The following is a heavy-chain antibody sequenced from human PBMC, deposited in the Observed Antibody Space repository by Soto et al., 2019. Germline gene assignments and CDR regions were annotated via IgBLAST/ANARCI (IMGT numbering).Heavy chain of an antibody. CDR3: ANIRNVVYAHNAY. J-gene: IGHJ4*02. Sequence: PXGSLRLSCAXSGFTFGSYGMHWVRQAPXKGLXWVAVISDEGSNKYYADSVRGRFAISRDNSNNMLYLQMNSLRAEDTAVYYCANIRNVVYAHNAYWGQGTLVTVSS. V-gene: IGHV3-30*18. D-gene: IGHD2-8*02. CDR2: ISDEGSNK. CDR1: GFTFGSYG.